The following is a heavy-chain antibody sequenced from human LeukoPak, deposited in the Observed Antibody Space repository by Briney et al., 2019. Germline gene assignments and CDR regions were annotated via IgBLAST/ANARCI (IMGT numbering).Heavy chain of an antibody. V-gene: IGHV1-69*04. D-gene: IGHD3-10*01. J-gene: IGHJ4*02. Sequence: ASVKVFCKASGGTFSSYAISWVRQAPEQGLEWMGRIIPILGIANYAQKFQGRVTITADKSTSTAYMELSSLRSEDTAVYYCAGGSSFDYWGQGTLVTVSS. CDR3: AGGSSFDY. CDR1: GGTFSSYA. CDR2: IIPILGIA.